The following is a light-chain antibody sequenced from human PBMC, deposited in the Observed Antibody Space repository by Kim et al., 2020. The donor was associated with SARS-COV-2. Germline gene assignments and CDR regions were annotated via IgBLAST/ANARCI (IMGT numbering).Light chain of an antibody. Sequence: ALRPTARITCPGDNLRSYYATWYQQTPGQAPILVIYGKNNRPSGIPDRFSGSSSGNTASLTITGTQAGDEADYYCNSRDSNANVVFGGGTQLSVL. V-gene: IGLV3-19*01. CDR1: NLRSYY. CDR2: GKN. CDR3: NSRDSNANVV. J-gene: IGLJ2*01.